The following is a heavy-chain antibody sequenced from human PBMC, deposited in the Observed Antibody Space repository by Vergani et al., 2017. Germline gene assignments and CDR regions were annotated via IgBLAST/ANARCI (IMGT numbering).Heavy chain of an antibody. CDR3: ARGFMYSKYRQNWFGP. CDR2: MNPKSGNT. V-gene: IGHV1-8*02. CDR1: GGTFSSCA. J-gene: IGHJ5*02. D-gene: IGHD2-8*01. Sequence: QVQLVQSGAEVKKPGSSVKVSCKASGGTFSSCAISWVRQAPGQGLEWMGGMNPKSGNTAYAAKFQGRINMTRDSSTDTTYMEMKSLRSEDTAIYFCARGFMYSKYRQNWFGPWGQGTVVTVSS.